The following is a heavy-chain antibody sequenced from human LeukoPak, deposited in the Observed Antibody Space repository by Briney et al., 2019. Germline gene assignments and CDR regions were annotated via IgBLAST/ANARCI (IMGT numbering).Heavy chain of an antibody. CDR1: GYTFTGYY. CDR2: INPNSGGT. D-gene: IGHD2-15*01. CDR3: ARGIVVGVASTYAFDN. Sequence: ASVKVSCKASGYTFTGYYMHWVRQAPGQGLEWMGWINPNSGGTNYAQKFQGRVTMTRDTSISTAYMELSRLRSDDTAVYYCARGIVVGVASTYAFDNWGQGTNVTV. J-gene: IGHJ3*02. V-gene: IGHV1-2*02.